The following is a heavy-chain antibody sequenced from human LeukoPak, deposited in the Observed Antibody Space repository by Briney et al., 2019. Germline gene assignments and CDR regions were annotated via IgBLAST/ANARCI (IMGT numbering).Heavy chain of an antibody. Sequence: SETLSLTCAVYGGSFSGYYWSWIRQPPGKGLEWIGEINHSGSTNHNPSLKSRVTISVDTSKNQFSLKLSSVTAADTAVYYCAGGLIAVADARDDYWGQGTLVTVSS. D-gene: IGHD6-19*01. CDR2: INHSGST. CDR3: AGGLIAVADARDDY. CDR1: GGSFSGYY. V-gene: IGHV4-34*01. J-gene: IGHJ4*02.